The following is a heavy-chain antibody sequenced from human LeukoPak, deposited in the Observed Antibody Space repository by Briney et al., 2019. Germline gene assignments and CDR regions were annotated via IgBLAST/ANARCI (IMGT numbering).Heavy chain of an antibody. CDR1: GGSISSGDYY. D-gene: IGHD3-10*01. J-gene: IGHJ4*02. Sequence: SQTLSLTCTVSGGSISSGDYYWSWIRQPPGKGLEWIGEINHSGSTNYNPSLKSRVTISVDTSKNQFSLKLSSVTAADTAVYYCARRRTDYYGSGSTARLDYWGQGTLVTVSS. CDR3: ARRRTDYYGSGSTARLDY. V-gene: IGHV4-30-4*08. CDR2: INHSGST.